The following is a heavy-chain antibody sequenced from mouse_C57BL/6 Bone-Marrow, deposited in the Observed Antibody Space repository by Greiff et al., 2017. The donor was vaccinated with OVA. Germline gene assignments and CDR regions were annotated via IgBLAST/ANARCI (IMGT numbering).Heavy chain of an antibody. CDR1: GFSLTSYG. CDR3: ARHRRAMDY. V-gene: IGHV2-6-1*01. Sequence: VKLQQSGPGLVAPSQSLSITCTVSGFSLTSYGVHWVRQPPGQGLEWLVGIWSAGGTTYNPALYSRLSISKDNSKSPGFSKMNSRQTEDTAMYYCARHRRAMDYWGQGTSVTVSS. CDR2: IWSAGGT. J-gene: IGHJ4*01.